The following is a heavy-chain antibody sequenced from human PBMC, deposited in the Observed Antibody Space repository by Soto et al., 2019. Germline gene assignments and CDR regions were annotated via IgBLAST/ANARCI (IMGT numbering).Heavy chain of an antibody. CDR1: GYSFTNNA. CDR3: ARMETFGSLNWFDP. J-gene: IGHJ5*02. CDR2: MNPGSGDT. Sequence: ASVKVCSKASGYSFTNNAVSWLRQATGQGLEWMGWMNPGSGDTGYAQKFQGRVTMTRDISIATAYMELSSLRSDDTAIYYCARMETFGSLNWFDPWGQGTLVTVSS. V-gene: IGHV1-8*01. D-gene: IGHD3-16*01.